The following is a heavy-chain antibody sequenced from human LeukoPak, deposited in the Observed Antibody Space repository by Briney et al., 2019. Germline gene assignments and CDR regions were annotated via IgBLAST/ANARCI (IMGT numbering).Heavy chain of an antibody. CDR1: GYTLTELS. CDR3: ATDYLTGTTVVTRYFDY. D-gene: IGHD4-23*01. V-gene: IGHV1-24*01. Sequence: ASVNVSCTVSGYTLTELSMHWVRQAPGKGLEWMGGFDPEDGETIYAQKFQGRVTMTEDTSTDTAYMELSSLRSEDTAVYYCATDYLTGTTVVTRYFDYWGQGTLVTVSP. CDR2: FDPEDGET. J-gene: IGHJ4*02.